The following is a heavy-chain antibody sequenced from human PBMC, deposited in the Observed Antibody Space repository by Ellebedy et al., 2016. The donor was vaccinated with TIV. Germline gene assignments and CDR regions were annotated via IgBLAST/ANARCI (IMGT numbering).Heavy chain of an antibody. V-gene: IGHV4-59*01. CDR3: ARVRGVGFGMQLWTFDY. J-gene: IGHJ4*02. Sequence: MPSETLSLTCTASGGSISGYYRSWLRQSPGKGLEWIGYIYYNGSTNYNPSLKSRVTISLDSSKNRFSLKVNSLTAADTAVYYCARVRGVGFGMQLWTFDYWGRGTQVAVSS. CDR1: GGSISGYY. D-gene: IGHD5-18*01. CDR2: IYYNGST.